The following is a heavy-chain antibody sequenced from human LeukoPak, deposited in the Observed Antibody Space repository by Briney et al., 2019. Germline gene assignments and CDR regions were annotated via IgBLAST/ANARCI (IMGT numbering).Heavy chain of an antibody. CDR3: ARGSYVQQRQDLSDF. Sequence: KAGRSLRLSCVASGFTFSSYSMDWVRQAPGKGLEWVSSININSGYIYYADSVKGRFTISRDNAKNSLFLQMNSLRAEDTAVYYCARGSYVQQRQDLSDFWGQGTLVTVSS. CDR2: ININSGYI. D-gene: IGHD6-13*01. CDR1: GFTFSSYS. J-gene: IGHJ4*02. V-gene: IGHV3-21*01.